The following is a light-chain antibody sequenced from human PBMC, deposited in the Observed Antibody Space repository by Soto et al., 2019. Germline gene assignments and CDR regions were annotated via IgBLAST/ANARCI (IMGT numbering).Light chain of an antibody. CDR1: SSDVGGYNF. J-gene: IGLJ1*01. CDR2: DVS. Sequence: QSSLTQPASVSGSPGQSITISCTGTSSDVGGYNFVSWYQQYPGKAPKLMIYDVSDRPSGVSNRFSGSKSANTASLTISELQAEDEADYYCSSYTSSSTQVFGTGTKVTVL. CDR3: SSYTSSSTQV. V-gene: IGLV2-14*01.